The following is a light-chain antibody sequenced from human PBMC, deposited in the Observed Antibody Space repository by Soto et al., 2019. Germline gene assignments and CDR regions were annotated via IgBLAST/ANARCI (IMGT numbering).Light chain of an antibody. Sequence: EIVMTQSPATLSVSPGERATLSCRASQSVSSNLAWYQQNPGQAPRLLIYGASTRATGIPARFSGSVSGTEFTLTISSLQSEDFAVYYCQQYNNWLITFGQGTRLEIK. CDR1: QSVSSN. V-gene: IGKV3-15*01. CDR2: GAS. J-gene: IGKJ5*01. CDR3: QQYNNWLIT.